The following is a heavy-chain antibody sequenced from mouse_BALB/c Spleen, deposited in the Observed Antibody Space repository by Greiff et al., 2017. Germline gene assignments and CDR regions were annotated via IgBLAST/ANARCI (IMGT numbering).Heavy chain of an antibody. CDR2: ISSGSSTI. V-gene: IGHV5-17*02. Sequence: EVHLVESGGGLVQPGGSRKLSCAASGFTFSSFGMHWVRQAPEKGLEWVAYISSGSSTIYYADTVKGRFTISRDNPKNTLFLQMTSLRSEDTAMYYCARGGVTTVVATKRYAMDYWGQGTSVTVSS. CDR3: ARGGVTTVVATKRYAMDY. D-gene: IGHD1-1*01. CDR1: GFTFSSFG. J-gene: IGHJ4*01.